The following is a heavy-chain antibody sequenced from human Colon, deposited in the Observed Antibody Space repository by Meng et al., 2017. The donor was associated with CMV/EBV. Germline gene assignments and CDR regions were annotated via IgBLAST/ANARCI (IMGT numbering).Heavy chain of an antibody. CDR1: GDSISRGGYY. CDR3: AKVGLGASTEIYYFDF. J-gene: IGHJ4*02. Sequence: SETLSLTCSVSGDSISRGGYYWSWIRQPPGKGLEWIGFIYYTGTTKSNPSLSSRVTMSVDTSKNQFSLRLNSVTAADTTIYYCAKVGLGASTEIYYFDFWGQGALVTVSS. V-gene: IGHV4-61*08. D-gene: IGHD1-26*01. CDR2: IYYTGTT.